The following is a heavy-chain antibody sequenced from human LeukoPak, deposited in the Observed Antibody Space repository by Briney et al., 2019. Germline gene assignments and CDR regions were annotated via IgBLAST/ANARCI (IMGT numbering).Heavy chain of an antibody. J-gene: IGHJ4*02. CDR2: ISSSSSTI. V-gene: IGHV3-48*01. CDR3: ARPLLRRYFDY. CDR1: GFTFSSYS. Sequence: PGGSLRLSCAASGFTFSSYSMNWVRQAPGKGLEWVSYISSSSSTIYYADSVKGRFTISRDNAKNSLYLQMNSLRAEDTAVHYCARPLLRRYFDYWGQGTLVTVSS. D-gene: IGHD1-26*01.